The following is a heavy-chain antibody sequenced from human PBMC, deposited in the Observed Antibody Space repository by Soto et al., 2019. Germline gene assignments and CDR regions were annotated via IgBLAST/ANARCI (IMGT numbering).Heavy chain of an antibody. CDR3: ARDQWERLGYYYYGMDV. CDR1: GYTFTSYG. V-gene: IGHV1-18*01. J-gene: IGHJ6*02. CDR2: ISAYNGNT. Sequence: QVQLVQSGAEVKKPGASVKVSCKASGYTFTSYGISWLRQAPGQGLEWMGWISAYNGNTNYAQKLQGRVTMTTDTSTSTAYMELRSLRSDDTAVYYCARDQWERLGYYYYGMDVWGQGTTVTVSS. D-gene: IGHD1-26*01.